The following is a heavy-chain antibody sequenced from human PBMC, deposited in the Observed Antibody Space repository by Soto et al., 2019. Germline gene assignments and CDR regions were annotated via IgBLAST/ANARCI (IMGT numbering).Heavy chain of an antibody. CDR1: GGSVTSGNYF. Sequence: PSETLSLTCTVSGGSVTSGNYFWNWIRQPPGKGLEWIGHIYHSGSTNYNPSLKSRVSISVDASKNQFSLKLSSVTAADTAIYYCARGPVVTPFVDYWGQGILVTVSS. V-gene: IGHV4-61*01. CDR3: ARGPVVTPFVDY. J-gene: IGHJ4*02. CDR2: IYHSGST. D-gene: IGHD2-21*02.